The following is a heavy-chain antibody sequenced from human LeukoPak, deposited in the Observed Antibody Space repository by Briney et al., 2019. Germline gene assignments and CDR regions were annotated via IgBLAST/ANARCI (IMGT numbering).Heavy chain of an antibody. CDR2: ISGSGGST. Sequence: GGSLRLSCAASGFTFSSYAMSWVRQAPGKGLEWVSAISGSGGSTYYADSVKGRFTISRDNSKNTLYLQMNSLRDEDTAVYYCARDGPANWDFDNWGQGSLVTVSS. CDR1: GFTFSSYA. D-gene: IGHD7-27*01. CDR3: ARDGPANWDFDN. V-gene: IGHV3-23*01. J-gene: IGHJ4*02.